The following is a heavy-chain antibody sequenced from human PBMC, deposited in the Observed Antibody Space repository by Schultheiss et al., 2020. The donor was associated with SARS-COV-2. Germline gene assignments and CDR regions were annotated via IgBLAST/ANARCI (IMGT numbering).Heavy chain of an antibody. CDR1: GFTVSSNY. J-gene: IGHJ4*02. CDR2: IYSGGST. CDR3: ARALLYSSSWYFDY. D-gene: IGHD6-13*01. Sequence: GESLKISCAASGFTVSSNYMSWVRQAPGKGLEWVSVIYSGGSTYYADSVKGRFTISRDNAKNSLYLQMNSLRAEDTAVYYCARALLYSSSWYFDYWGQGTLVTVSS. V-gene: IGHV3-66*01.